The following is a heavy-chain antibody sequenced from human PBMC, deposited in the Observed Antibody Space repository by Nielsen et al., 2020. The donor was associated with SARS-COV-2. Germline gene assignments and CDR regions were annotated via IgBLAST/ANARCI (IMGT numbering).Heavy chain of an antibody. Sequence: GESLKISCAASGFTVSSNYMSWVRQAPGKGLEWVSVIYSGGSTYYANSVKGRFTISRDNSKNTLYLQMNSLRAEDTAVYYCARDQRWDNGMDVWGQGTTVTVSS. V-gene: IGHV3-53*01. CDR3: ARDQRWDNGMDV. D-gene: IGHD5-24*01. J-gene: IGHJ6*02. CDR1: GFTVSSNY. CDR2: IYSGGST.